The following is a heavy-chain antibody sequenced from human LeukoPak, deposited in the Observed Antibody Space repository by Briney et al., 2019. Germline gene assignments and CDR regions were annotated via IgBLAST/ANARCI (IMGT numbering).Heavy chain of an antibody. D-gene: IGHD5-18*01. J-gene: IGHJ3*02. Sequence: GGSLRLSCAASGYTFSSYGMHWVRQAPGKGLEWVAFIRYDGSNKYYADSVKGRFTISRDNSKNTLYLQMNSLRAEDTAVYYCAKDFSPLRGYRYGDLVGDAFDIWGQGTMVTVSS. CDR3: AKDFSPLRGYRYGDLVGDAFDI. V-gene: IGHV3-30*02. CDR1: GYTFSSYG. CDR2: IRYDGSNK.